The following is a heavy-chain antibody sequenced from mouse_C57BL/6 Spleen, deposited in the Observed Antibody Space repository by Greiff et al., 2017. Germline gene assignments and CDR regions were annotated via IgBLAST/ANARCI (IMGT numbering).Heavy chain of an antibody. D-gene: IGHD2-4*01. CDR2: IVPEDGET. Sequence: EVQLQQSGAELVKPGASVKLSCTASGFNIKDYYMHWVKQRTEQGLEWIGRIVPEDGETKYAPKFQGKATLTADTTSNTAYLQRSSLTSEDTAVDYCARNDYDGSPSYWGQGTLVTVSA. CDR1: GFNIKDYY. V-gene: IGHV14-2*01. J-gene: IGHJ3*01. CDR3: ARNDYDGSPSY.